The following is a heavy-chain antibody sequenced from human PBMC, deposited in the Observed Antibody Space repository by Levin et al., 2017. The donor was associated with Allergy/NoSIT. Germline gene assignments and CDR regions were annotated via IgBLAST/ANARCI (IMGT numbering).Heavy chain of an antibody. J-gene: IGHJ6*03. CDR1: GYSFTSYW. V-gene: IGHV5-51*01. CDR2: IYPGDSDT. D-gene: IGHD1-1*01. CDR3: ARRGTRDYYYYMDV. Sequence: LGESLKISCQGSGYSFTSYWIGWVRQMPGKGLEWMGIIYPGDSDTRYSPSFQGQVTISADKSTSTAYLQWSSLKASDTAIYYCARRGTRDYYYYMDVWGKGTTVTVSS.